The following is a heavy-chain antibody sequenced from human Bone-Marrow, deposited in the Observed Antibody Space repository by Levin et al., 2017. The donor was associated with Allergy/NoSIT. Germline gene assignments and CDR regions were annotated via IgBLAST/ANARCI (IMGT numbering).Heavy chain of an antibody. V-gene: IGHV1-18*01. Sequence: ASVKVSCKASGYTFTSYGISWVRQAPGQGLEWMGWISAYNGNTNYAQKLQGRVTMTTDTSTSTAYMELRSLRSDDTAVYYCARDHSSTSSRSGGSGSHNDYWGQGTLVTVSS. D-gene: IGHD2-15*01. CDR2: ISAYNGNT. CDR1: GYTFTSYG. CDR3: ARDHSSTSSRSGGSGSHNDY. J-gene: IGHJ4*02.